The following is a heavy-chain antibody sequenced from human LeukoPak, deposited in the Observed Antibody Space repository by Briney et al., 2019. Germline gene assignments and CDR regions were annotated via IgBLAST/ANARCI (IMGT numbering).Heavy chain of an antibody. CDR3: ARDLRTGYTYGYPLDY. J-gene: IGHJ4*02. V-gene: IGHV3-23*01. Sequence: SGGSLRLSCAASGFSLSSYAMSWVRQAPGKGLEWVSAISSTDAGTYHADSVKGRFTISRDNSKNTLYLQMNSLRAEDTAFYYCARDLRTGYTYGYPLDYWGQGTLVTVSS. CDR1: GFSLSSYA. CDR2: ISSTDAGT. D-gene: IGHD5-18*01.